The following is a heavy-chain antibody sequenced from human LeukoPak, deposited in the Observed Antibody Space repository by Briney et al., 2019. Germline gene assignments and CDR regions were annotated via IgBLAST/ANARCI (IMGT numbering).Heavy chain of an antibody. V-gene: IGHV1-69*04. D-gene: IGHD1-1*01. CDR3: ARVDWNDVFDFGVDP. CDR2: IIPILGIA. CDR1: GGTFSSYA. J-gene: IGHJ5*02. Sequence: SVKISCKASGGTFSSYAISWVRQAPGQVLEWMGRIIPILGIANYAQKFQGRVTITADKSTSTAYMELSSLRSEDTAVYYCARVDWNDVFDFGVDPWGQGTLVTVSS.